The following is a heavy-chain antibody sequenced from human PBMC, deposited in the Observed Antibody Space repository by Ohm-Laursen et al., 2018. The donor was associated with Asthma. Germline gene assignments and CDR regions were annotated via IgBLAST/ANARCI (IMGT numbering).Heavy chain of an antibody. J-gene: IGHJ4*02. CDR3: AKDQYQLLLIPFDY. D-gene: IGHD2-2*01. CDR2: ISYDGSNK. Sequence: SLRLSCSASGFTFSSYAMHWVRQAPGKGLEWVAVISYDGSNKYYADSVKGRFTISRDNSKNTLYLQMNSLRAEDTAVYYCAKDQYQLLLIPFDYWGQGTLVTVSS. CDR1: GFTFSSYA. V-gene: IGHV3-30-3*01.